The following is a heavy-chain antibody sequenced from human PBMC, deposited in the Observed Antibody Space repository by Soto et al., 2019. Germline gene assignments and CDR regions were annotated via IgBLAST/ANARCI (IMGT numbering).Heavy chain of an antibody. D-gene: IGHD3-10*01. J-gene: IGHJ4*02. CDR1: GFTFRSYN. CDR2: IISTGSTT. Sequence: EVQLVESGGGSIQTGGSLRLSCAASGFTFRSYNMNWVRQAPGKGLEWSSYIISTGSTTYYADSVKGRFTTSRDNAKNSLFLQMNSLRDEDTAVYYCAREARGFDYWGQGTLVTVSS. V-gene: IGHV3-48*02. CDR3: AREARGFDY.